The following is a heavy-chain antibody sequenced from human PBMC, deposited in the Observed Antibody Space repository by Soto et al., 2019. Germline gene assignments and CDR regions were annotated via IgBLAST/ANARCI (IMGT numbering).Heavy chain of an antibody. V-gene: IGHV1-69*13. CDR1: GGTFRSYA. J-gene: IGHJ6*02. CDR2: IIPIFGTA. CDR3: VKYCSSTSCYMPTYYYGTDV. Sequence: SVNVSCKASGGTFRSYAISWVRQAPGQGLEWMGGIIPIFGTANYAQKFQGRVTITADESTSTAYMELSSLRSEDTAVYYCVKYCSSTSCYMPTYYYGTDVWGQGTTVTVSS. D-gene: IGHD2-2*02.